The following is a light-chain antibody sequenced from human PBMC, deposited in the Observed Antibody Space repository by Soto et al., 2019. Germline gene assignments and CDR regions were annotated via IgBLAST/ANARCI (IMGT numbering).Light chain of an antibody. CDR3: QQYGTSPPT. CDR1: QSVSSSD. Sequence: EIVLTQSPGTLSLSPGERATPSCRASQSVSSSDLAWYQQKPGQAPRLLISGASSRATGIPDRFSGSGSGTDFTLTISRLEPEDFAVFYCQQYGTSPPTFGQGTKVDIK. J-gene: IGKJ1*01. V-gene: IGKV3-20*01. CDR2: GAS.